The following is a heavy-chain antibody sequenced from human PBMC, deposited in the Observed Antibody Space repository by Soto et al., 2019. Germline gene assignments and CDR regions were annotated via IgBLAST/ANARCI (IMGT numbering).Heavy chain of an antibody. Sequence: QLQLQESGPGLVKPSETLSLTCTVSSGSISSSSYYWGWIRQPPGKGLEWIGSIYYSGSTYYNPSLKSRVTISVDTSKNQFSLKLSSVTAADTAVYYCARQFGYILVPYYYMDVWGKGTTVTVSS. CDR2: IYYSGST. CDR1: SGSISSSSYY. D-gene: IGHD3-9*01. J-gene: IGHJ6*03. V-gene: IGHV4-39*01. CDR3: ARQFGYILVPYYYMDV.